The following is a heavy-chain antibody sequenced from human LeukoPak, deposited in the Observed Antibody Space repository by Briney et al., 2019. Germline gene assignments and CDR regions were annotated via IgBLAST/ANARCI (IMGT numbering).Heavy chain of an antibody. Sequence: PGGSLRLSCAASGFTFSSYEMNWVRQAPGKGLEWVLYISSSGSTIYYADSVKGRFTISRDNVKNSLYLQMNSLRAEDTAVYYCAELGITMIGGVWGKGTTVTISS. CDR3: AELGITMIGGV. D-gene: IGHD3-10*02. CDR2: ISSSGSTI. CDR1: GFTFSSYE. J-gene: IGHJ6*04. V-gene: IGHV3-48*03.